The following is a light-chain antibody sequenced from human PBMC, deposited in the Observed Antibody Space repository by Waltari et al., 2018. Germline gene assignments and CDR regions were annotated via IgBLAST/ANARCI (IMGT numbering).Light chain of an antibody. CDR2: KNT. Sequence: QSVLTQPPSTSGTPGQRGTISCSGSSSNIGSNYEYWYQHLPGTAPKLLINKNTLRPSVVPVRFSGSRSGTSASLAISGLRSEAEADYFCAVWDDSLSGFVLFGGGTKLTV. CDR1: SSNIGSNY. V-gene: IGLV1-47*01. CDR3: AVWDDSLSGFVL. J-gene: IGLJ2*01.